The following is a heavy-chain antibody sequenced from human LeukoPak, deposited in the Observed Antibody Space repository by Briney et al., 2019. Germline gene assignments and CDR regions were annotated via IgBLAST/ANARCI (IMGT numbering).Heavy chain of an antibody. Sequence: GRSLRLSCAASGFTFSDYGMHWVRQAPGKGLEWVSYISSSGSTIYHADSVKGRFSISRDNAKNSLYLQMNSLRAEDTAVYYCARDRGLTLFYYGMDVWGQGTTVIVSS. D-gene: IGHD2-21*01. CDR1: GFTFSDYG. J-gene: IGHJ6*02. CDR3: ARDRGLTLFYYGMDV. V-gene: IGHV3-48*04. CDR2: ISSSGSTI.